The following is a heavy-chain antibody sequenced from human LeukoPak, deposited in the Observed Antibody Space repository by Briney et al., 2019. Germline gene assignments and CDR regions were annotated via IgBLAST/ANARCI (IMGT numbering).Heavy chain of an antibody. CDR2: ISGGADNT. Sequence: GGSLRLSCAASGFTFSNYAMSWVRQAPGKGLEWVSAISGGADNTYYADSVKGRFTISRDNSKNTLYLQFNSLRAEDTAVYYCAKDWSIVVVVSLDYWGQGTLVTVSS. J-gene: IGHJ4*02. CDR1: GFTFSNYA. V-gene: IGHV3-23*01. D-gene: IGHD3-22*01. CDR3: AKDWSIVVVVSLDY.